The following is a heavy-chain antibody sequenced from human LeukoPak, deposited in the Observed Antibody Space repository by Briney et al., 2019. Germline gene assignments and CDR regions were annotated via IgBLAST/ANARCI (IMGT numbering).Heavy chain of an antibody. V-gene: IGHV3-23*01. J-gene: IGHJ4*02. Sequence: GRSLRLSCAASGLTFSSYAMSWVRQAPGEGLEWVSAISGSGGSTYYADSVKGRFTISRDNSKNTLYLQMNSLRAEDTAVYYCANQPKYGYVHYWGQGTLVTVSS. CDR2: ISGSGGST. D-gene: IGHD5-18*01. CDR3: ANQPKYGYVHY. CDR1: GLTFSSYA.